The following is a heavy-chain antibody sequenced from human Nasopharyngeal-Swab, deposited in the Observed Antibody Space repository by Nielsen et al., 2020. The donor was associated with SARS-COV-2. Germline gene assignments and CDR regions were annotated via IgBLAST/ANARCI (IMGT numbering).Heavy chain of an antibody. D-gene: IGHD3-10*01. Sequence: GGSLRLSCGASGFRFDEYDMNWVRQAPGKGLEWVSVLYSGGTAYYADSVKGRFTTSRDNSKNMLYLQMNSLRAEDTAVYYCASSYYPGSGTSYGMDVWGHGTTVTVSS. CDR1: GFRFDEYD. V-gene: IGHV3-66*01. J-gene: IGHJ6*02. CDR2: LYSGGTA. CDR3: ASSYYPGSGTSYGMDV.